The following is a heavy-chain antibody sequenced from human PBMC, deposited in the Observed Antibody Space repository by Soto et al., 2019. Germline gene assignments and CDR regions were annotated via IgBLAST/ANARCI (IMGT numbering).Heavy chain of an antibody. J-gene: IGHJ4*02. CDR3: SKVSSSWYSGFFDF. CDR1: GFTFSSHA. CDR2: LSDSGGST. Sequence: EVQLLESGGGLVQPGGSLRLSCTASGFTFSSHAMTWVRQAPGKGLEWVSGLSDSGGSTYYADSVKGRFTISRDISMNTLYLQMNTLIGEDTAVYYCSKVSSSWYSGFFDFWGQGTLVTVSS. D-gene: IGHD6-13*01. V-gene: IGHV3-23*01.